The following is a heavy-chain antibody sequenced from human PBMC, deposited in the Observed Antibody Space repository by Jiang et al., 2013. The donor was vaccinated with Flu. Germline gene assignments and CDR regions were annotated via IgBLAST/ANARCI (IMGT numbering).Heavy chain of an antibody. CDR2: INHSGST. D-gene: IGHD2-2*01. Sequence: LLKPSETLSLTCAVYGGSFSGYYWSWIRQPPGKGLEWIGEINHSGSTNYNPSLKSRVTISVDTSKNQFSLKLSSVTAADTAVYYCASPRGYCSSTSCRVGHWFDPWGQGTLVTVSS. J-gene: IGHJ5*02. CDR3: ASPRGYCSSTSCRVGHWFDP. V-gene: IGHV4-34*01. CDR1: GGSFSGYY.